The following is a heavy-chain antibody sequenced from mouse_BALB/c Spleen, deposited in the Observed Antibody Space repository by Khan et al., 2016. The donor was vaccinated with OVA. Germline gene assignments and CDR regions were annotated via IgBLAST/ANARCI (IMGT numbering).Heavy chain of an antibody. J-gene: IGHJ3*01. V-gene: IGHV3-2*02. Sequence: XVQLQESGPGLVKPSLSLSLTCTVTGYSITSEYAWNWIRQFPGNKLEWMGYIDYSGNTRFNPSLKSRTSITRDTFKNQFFLQLNSVTAEDTATYYCARKDYYDYDPFPYWGQGTLVTVSA. CDR1: GYSITSEYA. CDR2: IDYSGNT. D-gene: IGHD2-4*01. CDR3: ARKDYYDYDPFPY.